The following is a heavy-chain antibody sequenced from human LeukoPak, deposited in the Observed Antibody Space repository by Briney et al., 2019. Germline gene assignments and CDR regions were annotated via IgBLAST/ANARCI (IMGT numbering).Heavy chain of an antibody. J-gene: IGHJ5*02. Sequence: SVKVSCKASGGTFSNFAISWVRQAPGQGLEWMGGIIPLFGTANYGQKSQGRVTITADKSTSTAYMELSSLRSEDTAVYYCASSGLGGSGNYHRTSYNWFDPWGQGTLITVSS. CDR1: GGTFSNFA. CDR2: IIPLFGTA. D-gene: IGHD3-10*01. CDR3: ASSGLGGSGNYHRTSYNWFDP. V-gene: IGHV1-69*06.